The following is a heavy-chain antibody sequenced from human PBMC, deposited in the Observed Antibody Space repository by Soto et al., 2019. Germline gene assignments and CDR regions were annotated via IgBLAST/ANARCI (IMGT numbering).Heavy chain of an antibody. CDR1: GGSISPYF. CDR2: IFYSGST. J-gene: IGHJ2*01. Sequence: QVQLQESGPGLVKPSETLSLTCTVSGGSISPYFWSWIRQPPGKGLEWIGYIFYSGSTNYHPSLTSRVTISVDTSKNQFSLKLSSVTAADTAVYYCARGRDYGSGTPIKYFDLWGRGTLVTVSS. D-gene: IGHD3-10*01. CDR3: ARGRDYGSGTPIKYFDL. V-gene: IGHV4-59*01.